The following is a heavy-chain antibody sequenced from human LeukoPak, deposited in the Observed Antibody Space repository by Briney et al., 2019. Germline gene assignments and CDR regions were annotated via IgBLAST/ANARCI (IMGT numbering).Heavy chain of an antibody. Sequence: SETLSLTCTVSGGSISSYYWSWIRQPPGKGLEWIGYIYYSGSTYYNPSLKSRVTISVDTSKNQFSLKLSSVTAADTAVYYCARVPWGDYYYYYMDVWGKGTTVTVSS. V-gene: IGHV4-59*12. J-gene: IGHJ6*03. D-gene: IGHD7-27*01. CDR3: ARVPWGDYYYYYMDV. CDR2: IYYSGST. CDR1: GGSISSYY.